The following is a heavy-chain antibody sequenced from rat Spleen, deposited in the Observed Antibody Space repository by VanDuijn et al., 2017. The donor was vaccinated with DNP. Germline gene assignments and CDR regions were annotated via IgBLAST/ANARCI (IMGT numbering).Heavy chain of an antibody. D-gene: IGHD1-6*01. CDR2: INSAGST. J-gene: IGHJ2*01. CDR1: GYSITSCCR. CDR3: ARGDILRSFDY. V-gene: IGHV3-3*01. Sequence: EVQLQESGPGLLQPSQSLSLTCSVTGYSITSCCRWTWIRKFPGHKLERMGYINSAGSTNYNPSLKGRISITSDTSKNQFFLQVNSVTTEDTATYYCARGDILRSFDYWGQGVMVTVSS.